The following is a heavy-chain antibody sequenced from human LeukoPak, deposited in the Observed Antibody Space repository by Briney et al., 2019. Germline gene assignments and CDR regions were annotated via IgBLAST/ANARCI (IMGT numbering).Heavy chain of an antibody. CDR2: ISGSGGST. CDR3: AKTNGYSYGLFDY. V-gene: IGHV3-23*01. J-gene: IGHJ4*02. D-gene: IGHD5-18*01. Sequence: GRSLRLSCAASGFTFSSYAMSWVRQAPGKGLEWVSAISGSGGSTYYADSVKGRFTISRDNSKNTLYLQMNSLRAEDTAVYYCAKTNGYSYGLFDYWGQGTLVTVSS. CDR1: GFTFSSYA.